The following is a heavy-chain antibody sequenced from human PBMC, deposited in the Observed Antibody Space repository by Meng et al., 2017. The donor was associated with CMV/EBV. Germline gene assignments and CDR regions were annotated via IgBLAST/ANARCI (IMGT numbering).Heavy chain of an antibody. J-gene: IGHJ5*02. D-gene: IGHD2-2*01. V-gene: IGHV3-23*01. CDR3: ARETIVVVPAGKRGWFDP. CDR1: GFTFSSYA. Sequence: GGSLRLSCAASGFTFSSYAMSWVRQAPGKGLEWVSAISGSGGSTYYADSVKGRFTISRDNSKNTLYLQMNSLRAEDTAVYYCARETIVVVPAGKRGWFDPWGQGTLVTVSS. CDR2: ISGSGGST.